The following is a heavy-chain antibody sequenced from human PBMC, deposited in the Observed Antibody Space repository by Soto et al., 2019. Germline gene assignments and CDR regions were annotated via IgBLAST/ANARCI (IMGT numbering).Heavy chain of an antibody. V-gene: IGHV4-31*03. D-gene: IGHD2-15*01. CDR1: GGSISSGGYY. J-gene: IGHJ5*02. CDR2: IYYNGNT. CDR3: ARCSLVVIPVPGFDP. Sequence: PSETLSLTCTESGGSISSGGYYWSWIRQHPGRGLEWIGYIYYNGNTYYNPSLKSRVTVSVDTSKNQFSLNVRSVTAADTAVYYCARCSLVVIPVPGFDPWGQGTLVTVSS.